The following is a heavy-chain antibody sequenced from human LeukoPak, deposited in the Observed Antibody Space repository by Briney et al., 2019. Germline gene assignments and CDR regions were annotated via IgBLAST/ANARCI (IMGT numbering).Heavy chain of an antibody. CDR1: GGSINSYY. CDR2: IYNSGNT. Sequence: SETLSLTCTVSGGSINSYYWTWIRQPPGKGLEWIGNIYNSGNTNYNPSLKSRVTISVDTSKNQFSLKLSSVTAADTAVYYCARVGSQKRFLEWLPDYYYYYYMDVWGKGTTVTVSS. D-gene: IGHD3-3*01. CDR3: ARVGSQKRFLEWLPDYYYYYYMDV. J-gene: IGHJ6*03. V-gene: IGHV4-59*01.